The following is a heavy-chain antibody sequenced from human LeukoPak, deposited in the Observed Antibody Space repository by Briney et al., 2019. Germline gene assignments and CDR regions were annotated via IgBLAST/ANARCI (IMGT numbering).Heavy chain of an antibody. CDR1: GFTFSSYG. CDR3: AKDKTPYNWNDAPFDY. Sequence: GGSLRLSCAASGFTFSSYGMHWVRQAPGKGLEWVAFIRYDGSNKYYADSVKGRFTISRDNSKNTLYLQMHSLRAEDTAVYYCAKDKTPYNWNDAPFDYWGQGTLVTVSS. CDR2: IRYDGSNK. J-gene: IGHJ4*02. D-gene: IGHD1-1*01. V-gene: IGHV3-30*02.